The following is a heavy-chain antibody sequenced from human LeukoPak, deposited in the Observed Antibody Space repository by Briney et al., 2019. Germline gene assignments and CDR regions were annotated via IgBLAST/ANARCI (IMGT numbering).Heavy chain of an antibody. V-gene: IGHV3-23*01. CDR2: ITGSGANT. Sequence: GGSLRLSCAACGFTFSNFAMSWVSQAPGKGLEWVSVITGSGANTYYTPSMRGRFTISRDNSKNMLYLQVSSLRAEDTAIYYCAKDGKQWHDSWGQGILVTVSS. CDR1: GFTFSNFA. CDR3: AKDGKQWHDS. D-gene: IGHD6-19*01. J-gene: IGHJ4*02.